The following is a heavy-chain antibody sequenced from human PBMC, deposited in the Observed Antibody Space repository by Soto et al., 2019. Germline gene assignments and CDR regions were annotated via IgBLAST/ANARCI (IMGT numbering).Heavy chain of an antibody. CDR2: INHSGST. Sequence: PSETLSLTCAVYGGSFSGYYWSWIRQPPGKGLEWIGEINHSGSTNYNPSLRSRVTISVDTSKNQFSLKLSSVTAADTAVYYCARANKYYDFWSGRSGDVWGKGTTVTVSS. V-gene: IGHV4-34*01. D-gene: IGHD3-3*01. CDR1: GGSFSGYY. CDR3: ARANKYYDFWSGRSGDV. J-gene: IGHJ6*04.